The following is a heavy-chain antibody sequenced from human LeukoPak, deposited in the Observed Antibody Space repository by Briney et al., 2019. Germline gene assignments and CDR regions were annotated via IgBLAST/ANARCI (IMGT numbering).Heavy chain of an antibody. J-gene: IGHJ4*02. CDR2: ISYDGSNK. D-gene: IGHD6-6*01. CDR1: GFTFSSYG. V-gene: IGHV3-30*18. Sequence: GGSLRLSCAASGFTFSSYGMHWVRQAPGKGLEWVAVISYDGSNKYYADSVKGRFTISRDNSKNTLYLQMNSLRAEDTAVYYCAKDAPRYSSPYYFDYWGQGTLVTVSS. CDR3: AKDAPRYSSPYYFDY.